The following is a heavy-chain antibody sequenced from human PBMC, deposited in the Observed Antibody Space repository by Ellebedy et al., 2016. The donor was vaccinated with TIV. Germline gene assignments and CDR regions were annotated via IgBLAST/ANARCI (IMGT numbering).Heavy chain of an antibody. J-gene: IGHJ4*02. V-gene: IGHV3-23*01. CDR3: GKGVGGAPRVYDY. D-gene: IGHD5/OR15-5a*01. CDR1: GFTFSSYD. CDR2: ISGSGGST. Sequence: GESLKISXAASGFTFSSYDMSWVRQAPGQGLEWVSAISGSGGSTYYPDSVKGRFTTSRDNSKNTLYLQMNSLRAKDTAVYYCGKGVGGAPRVYDYWGQGTLVTVSS.